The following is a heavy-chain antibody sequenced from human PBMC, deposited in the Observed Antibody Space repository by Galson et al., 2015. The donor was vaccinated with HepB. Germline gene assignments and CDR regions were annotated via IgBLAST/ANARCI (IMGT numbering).Heavy chain of an antibody. CDR1: GFTFDDYT. CDR2: ISWDGGST. D-gene: IGHD3-22*01. CDR3: AKDLPLLGQGYDSSGYPI. J-gene: IGHJ3*02. Sequence: SLRLSCAASGFTFDDYTMHWVRQAPGKGLEWVSLISWDGGSTYYADSVKGRFTISRDNSKNSLYLQMNSLRTEDTALYYCAKDLPLLGQGYDSSGYPIWGQGTMVTVSS. V-gene: IGHV3-43*01.